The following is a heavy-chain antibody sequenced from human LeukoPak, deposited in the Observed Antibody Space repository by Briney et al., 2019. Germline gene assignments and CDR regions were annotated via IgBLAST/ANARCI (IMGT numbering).Heavy chain of an antibody. Sequence: SETLSLTCTVSGGSFSSSSYYWGWIRQPPGKGLEWIGSIYYSGSTYYNPSLKSRVTISVDTSKNQFSLKLSSVTAADTAVYYCARSLRSTRGFDPWGQGTLVTVSS. D-gene: IGHD4-17*01. CDR2: IYYSGST. CDR3: ARSLRSTRGFDP. CDR1: GGSFSSSSYY. V-gene: IGHV4-39*07. J-gene: IGHJ5*02.